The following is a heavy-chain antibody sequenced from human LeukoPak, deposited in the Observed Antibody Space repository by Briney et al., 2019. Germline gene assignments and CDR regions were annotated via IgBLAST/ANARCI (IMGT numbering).Heavy chain of an antibody. CDR1: GFTFQEYG. CDR3: AKDPRKYYYDSSGYFLALDAFDI. CDR2: INWNGGST. V-gene: IGHV3-20*04. J-gene: IGHJ3*02. Sequence: GGSLRLSCGGSGFTFQEYGMSWVRQAPGKGLEWVSGINWNGGSTGYGDSVKGRFTISRDNAKNTLYLQMNSLRAEDTAVYYCAKDPRKYYYDSSGYFLALDAFDIWGQGTMVTVSS. D-gene: IGHD3-22*01.